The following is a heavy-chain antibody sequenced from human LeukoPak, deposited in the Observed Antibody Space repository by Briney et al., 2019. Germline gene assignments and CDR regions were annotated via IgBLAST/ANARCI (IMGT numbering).Heavy chain of an antibody. J-gene: IGHJ4*02. CDR3: ARGFIYCSGGSCYEE. Sequence: SETLSLTCAVYGGSFSGYYWSWIRQSPGKGLEWIGEINHSGSTNYNPSLKSRVTISVDTSKNQFSLKLSSVTAADTAVYYCARGFIYCSGGSCYEEWGQGTLVTVSS. CDR2: INHSGST. D-gene: IGHD2-15*01. CDR1: GGSFSGYY. V-gene: IGHV4-34*01.